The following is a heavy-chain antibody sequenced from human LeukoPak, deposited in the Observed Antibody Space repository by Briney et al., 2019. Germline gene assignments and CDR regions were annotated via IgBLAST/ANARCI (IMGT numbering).Heavy chain of an antibody. CDR2: INPNSDGT. V-gene: IGHV1-2*02. CDR3: ARTYYDFWSGQTTSHTIDY. CDR1: GYTFTGCY. Sequence: ASVKVSCKASGYTFTGCYMHWVRQAPGQGLEWVGWINPNSDGTNYAQKFQGRVTMTRDTSISTAYMELNRLRSDDTAVYYCARTYYDFWSGQTTSHTIDYWGQGTLVTVSS. J-gene: IGHJ4*02. D-gene: IGHD3-3*01.